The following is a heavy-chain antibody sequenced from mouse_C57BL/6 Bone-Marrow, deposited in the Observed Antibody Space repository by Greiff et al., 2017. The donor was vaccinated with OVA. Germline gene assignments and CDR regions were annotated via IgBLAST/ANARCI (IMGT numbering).Heavy chain of an antibody. CDR1: GYAFSSSW. J-gene: IGHJ2*01. CDR2: IYPGDGDT. Sequence: VQLQQSGPELVKPGASVKISCKASGYAFSSSWMNWVKQRPGKGLEWIGRIYPGDGDTNYNGKFKGKATLTADKSSSTAYMQLSSLTSEDSVVYFCARSVFDYWGQGTTLTVSS. CDR3: ARSVFDY. V-gene: IGHV1-82*01. D-gene: IGHD1-1*01.